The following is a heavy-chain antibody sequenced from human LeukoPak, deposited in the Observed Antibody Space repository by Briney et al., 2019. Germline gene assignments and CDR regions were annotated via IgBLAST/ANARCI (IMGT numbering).Heavy chain of an antibody. CDR2: IHSADSNT. Sequence: GESLKISCKDSGYSITNYWIGWVRQMPGKGLEWMGIIHSADSNTKYSPSFQGQVTISADKSISTAYLQWSGLKASDTAMYYCAGARHGDYRWDYWGQGTLVTVSS. CDR3: AGARHGDYRWDY. D-gene: IGHD4-17*01. CDR1: GYSITNYW. J-gene: IGHJ4*02. V-gene: IGHV5-51*01.